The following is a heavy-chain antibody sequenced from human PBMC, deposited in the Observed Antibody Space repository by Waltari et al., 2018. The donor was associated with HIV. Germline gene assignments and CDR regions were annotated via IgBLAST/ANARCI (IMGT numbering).Heavy chain of an antibody. D-gene: IGHD3-9*01. CDR3: ARGYYDILTGYRFHQNFDY. J-gene: IGHJ4*02. V-gene: IGHV1-3*01. CDR1: GSTCTSYD. Sequence: QVQLVQSGAEVKKPGASVKVSCTAAGSTCTSYDMHWGRHAPGQRVEWMGWINAGNGNTKYSQKFQGRVTITRDTSASTAYMELSSLRSEDTAVYYCARGYYDILTGYRFHQNFDYWGQGTLVTVSS. CDR2: INAGNGNT.